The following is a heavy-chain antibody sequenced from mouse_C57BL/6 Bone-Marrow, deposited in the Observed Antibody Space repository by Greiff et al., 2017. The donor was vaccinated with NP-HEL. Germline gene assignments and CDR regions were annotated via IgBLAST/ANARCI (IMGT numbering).Heavy chain of an antibody. V-gene: IGHV1-85*01. Sequence: VPLMESGPELVKPGDSVKLSCKASGYTFTSYDINWVKQRPGRGFEWIGWIHPRDGSTKYNEQFKGKATLTVATSSSTAYMELHSLTSEDSAVYFCSRVAYWGQGTTLTVSS. CDR1: GYTFTSYD. CDR2: IHPRDGST. CDR3: SRVAY. J-gene: IGHJ2*01.